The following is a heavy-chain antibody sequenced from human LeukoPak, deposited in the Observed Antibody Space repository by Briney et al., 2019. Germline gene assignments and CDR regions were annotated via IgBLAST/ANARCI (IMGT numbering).Heavy chain of an antibody. Sequence: GGSLRLSCAASGFTFSSYSMTWVRQAPVKGLEWVSSISSSSSYIYYADSVKGRFTISRDNAKNSLYLQMNSLRAEDTAVYYCARWEGDGYNSLDYWGQGTLVTVSS. CDR3: ARWEGDGYNSLDY. CDR1: GFTFSSYS. D-gene: IGHD5-24*01. CDR2: ISSSSSYI. J-gene: IGHJ4*02. V-gene: IGHV3-21*01.